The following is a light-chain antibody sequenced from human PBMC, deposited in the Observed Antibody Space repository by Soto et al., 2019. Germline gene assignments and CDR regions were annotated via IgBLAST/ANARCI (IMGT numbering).Light chain of an antibody. CDR3: QQRSNWPLT. CDR2: DAS. V-gene: IGKV3-11*01. Sequence: EIVLTQSPATLSLSPGERATLSCRASQSVSRYLAWYQQKPGQAPRLLIYDASNRATGIPARFSGSGSGTSFTLTISSRAPEDFAVYYCQQRSNWPLTFGGGTKVEIK. J-gene: IGKJ4*01. CDR1: QSVSRY.